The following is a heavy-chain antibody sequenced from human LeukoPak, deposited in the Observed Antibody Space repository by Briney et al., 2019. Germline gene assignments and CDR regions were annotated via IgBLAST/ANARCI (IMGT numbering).Heavy chain of an antibody. Sequence: PGGSLRLSCAASGFTFSSYSMNWVRQAPGKGLEWVSHISSSGSTVYYADSVKGRFIISRDNAKNSLYLQMNSLRAEDTAVYYCARAVRRTYGRSTAVYFDYWGQGTLVTVSS. CDR1: GFTFSSYS. CDR2: ISSSGSTV. V-gene: IGHV3-48*04. D-gene: IGHD3-10*01. J-gene: IGHJ4*02. CDR3: ARAVRRTYGRSTAVYFDY.